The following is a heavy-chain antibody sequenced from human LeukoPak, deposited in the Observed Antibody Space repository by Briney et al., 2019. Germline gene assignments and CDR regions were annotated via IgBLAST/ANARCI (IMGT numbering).Heavy chain of an antibody. D-gene: IGHD6-13*01. CDR1: GFTFSSYG. Sequence: GGSLRLSCAASGFTFSSYGMHWVRQTPGKGLEWVAVISYDGSNKYYADSVKGRFTISRDKSKNMLYLQMNSLRAEDTAVYYCAKDQLAATGSGYFQHWGQGTLVTVSS. J-gene: IGHJ1*01. V-gene: IGHV3-30*18. CDR2: ISYDGSNK. CDR3: AKDQLAATGSGYFQH.